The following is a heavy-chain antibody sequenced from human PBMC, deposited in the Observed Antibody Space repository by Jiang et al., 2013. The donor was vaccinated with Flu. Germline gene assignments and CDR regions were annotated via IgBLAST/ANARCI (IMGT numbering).Heavy chain of an antibody. V-gene: IGHV3-9*01. CDR3: AKGDLNTVGATTFCDY. CDR2: ISWNSGII. J-gene: IGHJ4*02. D-gene: IGHD1-26*01. Sequence: QLVESGGGLVQPGRSLRLSCAASGFTFDDYAMHWVRQVPGKGLEWVSGISWNSGIIGYADSVKGRFTISRDNAKNSLYLQMNSLRDEDTALYYCAKGDLNTVGATTFCDYWGQGTLVTVSS. CDR1: GFTFDDYA.